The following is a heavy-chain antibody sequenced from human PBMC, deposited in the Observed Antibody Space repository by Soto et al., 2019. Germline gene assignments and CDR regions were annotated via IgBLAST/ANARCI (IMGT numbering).Heavy chain of an antibody. Sequence: ASVKVSCKASGYTFTSYAMHWVRQAPGQRLEWMGWINAGNGNTKYSQKFQGRVTITRDTSASTAYMELSSLRSEDTAVYYCARGYCSGGSYYPDYWGQGTLVTVSS. CDR2: INAGNGNT. J-gene: IGHJ4*02. V-gene: IGHV1-3*01. CDR1: GYTFTSYA. CDR3: ARGYCSGGSYYPDY. D-gene: IGHD2-15*01.